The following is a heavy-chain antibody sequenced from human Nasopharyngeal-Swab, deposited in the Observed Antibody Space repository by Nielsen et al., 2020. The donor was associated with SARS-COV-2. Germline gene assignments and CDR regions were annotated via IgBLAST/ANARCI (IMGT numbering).Heavy chain of an antibody. CDR3: ARMYSTGYYYYGMDV. Sequence: SGPTLAKPTQTRTLAYPFSGFPLSASGMCVPWIRQTPGKALEWLALINWDDHKYYSTSLRTRLNISKDTSKNQVVLTMTNMDPVDTGTYYCARMYSTGYYYYGMDVWGQGTTVTVSS. V-gene: IGHV2-70*01. CDR1: GFPLSASGMC. J-gene: IGHJ6*02. D-gene: IGHD3-10*01. CDR2: INWDDHK.